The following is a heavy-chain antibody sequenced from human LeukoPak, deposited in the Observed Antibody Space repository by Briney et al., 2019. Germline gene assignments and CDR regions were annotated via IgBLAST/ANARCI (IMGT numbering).Heavy chain of an antibody. CDR2: IYYSGST. V-gene: IGHV4-59*08. CDR3: AMEGVLGNWFDP. J-gene: IGHJ5*02. Sequence: SETLFLTCTVSGGSISSYYWSWIRQPPGKGLEWIGYIYYSGSTNYNPSLKSRVTISVDTSKNQFSLKLSSVTAADTAVYYCAMEGVLGNWFDPWGQGTLVTVSS. D-gene: IGHD3-10*01. CDR1: GGSISSYY.